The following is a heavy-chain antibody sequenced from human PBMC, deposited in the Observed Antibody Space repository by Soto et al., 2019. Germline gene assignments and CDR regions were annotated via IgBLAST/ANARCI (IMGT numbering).Heavy chain of an antibody. V-gene: IGHV6-1*01. Sequence: PSQTLSLTCAISGDSVSSNTASWNWIRQSPSRGLEWLGRTYFRSKWYNDYAVSVKSRIITNPDTSNNQFSLQLNSVTPEDTAVYFCAKGDNLGPKTGYAFDPWGQGIMVTVS. CDR2: TYFRSKWYN. CDR3: AKGDNLGPKTGYAFDP. J-gene: IGHJ5*02. D-gene: IGHD5-12*01. CDR1: GDSVSSNTAS.